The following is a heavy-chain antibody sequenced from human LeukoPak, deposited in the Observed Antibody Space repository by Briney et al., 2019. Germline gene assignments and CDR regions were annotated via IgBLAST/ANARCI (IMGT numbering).Heavy chain of an antibody. CDR1: GGSFSGYY. CDR2: INHSGST. V-gene: IGHV4-34*01. CDR3: ASVDSSGYY. D-gene: IGHD3-22*01. Sequence: PSETLSLTCAVYGGSFSGYYWSWIRQPPGKGLEWIGEINHSGSTNYNPSLKSRVTISVDTSKNQFSLKLSSVTAADTAVYYCASVDSSGYYWGQGTLVTVSS. J-gene: IGHJ4*02.